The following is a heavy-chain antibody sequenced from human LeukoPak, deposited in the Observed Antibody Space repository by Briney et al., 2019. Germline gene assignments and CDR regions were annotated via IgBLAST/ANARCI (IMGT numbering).Heavy chain of an antibody. J-gene: IGHJ4*02. CDR2: IKQDRSEK. CDR3: XXXXXAYXYXSSXYSPVYYFDY. D-gene: IGHD3-22*01. V-gene: IGHV3-7*01. Sequence: GGSLRXSCAASGFTFSNYWMGWVRQAPGKGLERVAHIKQDRSEKYYVDSVKGGFTISRDNAKKSLYMQMNRLRAEDTAVYYCXXXXXAYXYXSSXYSPVYYFDYWGQGTLVTVSS. CDR1: GFTFSNYW.